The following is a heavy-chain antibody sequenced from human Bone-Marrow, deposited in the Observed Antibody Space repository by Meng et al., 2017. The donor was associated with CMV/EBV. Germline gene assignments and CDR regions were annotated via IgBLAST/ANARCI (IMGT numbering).Heavy chain of an antibody. CDR1: GFTFSSYE. CDR3: ARGAGYGFDP. D-gene: IGHD5-18*01. CDR2: ISVGGSTI. V-gene: IGHV3-48*03. J-gene: IGHJ5*02. Sequence: GESLKISCAASGFTFSSYEMNWVRQAPGKGLEWVSYISVGGSTIYYTDSVKGRFTISRDNAKKSLYLQMNSLRAEDTAVYYCARGAGYGFDPWGQGTLVTVSS.